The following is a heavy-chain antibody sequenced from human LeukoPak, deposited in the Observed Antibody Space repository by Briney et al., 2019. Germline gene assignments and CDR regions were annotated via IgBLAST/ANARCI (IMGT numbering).Heavy chain of an antibody. Sequence: ASVKVSCKASGYTFTTYYMHWVRQAPGQGLEWMGIIDPSGGSTSYAQMFQGRVTMTRDTSTSTVYMELSSLRSDDTAVYYCARLSQQTFDIWGQGTLVTVSS. CDR2: IDPSGGST. CDR3: ARLSQQTFDI. CDR1: GYTFTTYY. J-gene: IGHJ3*02. V-gene: IGHV1-46*01.